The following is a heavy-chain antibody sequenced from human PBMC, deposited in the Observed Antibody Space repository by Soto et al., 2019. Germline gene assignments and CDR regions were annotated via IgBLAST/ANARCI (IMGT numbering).Heavy chain of an antibody. D-gene: IGHD4-4*01. CDR3: ARHRRCCEVTDY. Sequence: SETLSLTCTVSGGSISSSSYYWGWIRQPPGKGLEWIGSIYYSGSTYYNPSLKSRVTISVDTSKNQFSLKLSSVTAADTAVYYCARHRRCCEVTDYWGQGTLVTVSS. V-gene: IGHV4-39*01. CDR1: GGSISSSSYY. J-gene: IGHJ4*02. CDR2: IYYSGST.